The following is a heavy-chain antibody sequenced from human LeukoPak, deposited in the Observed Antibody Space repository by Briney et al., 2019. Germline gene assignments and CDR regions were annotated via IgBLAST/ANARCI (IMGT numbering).Heavy chain of an antibody. V-gene: IGHV3-30-3*01. CDR2: ISYDGSNK. J-gene: IGHJ3*02. Sequence: GGSLRLSCAASGFTFSSYAMHWVRQAPGKGLEWVAVISYDGSNKYYADSVKGRFTISRDNSKNTLYLQMNSLRAEDTAVYYCARDYCSSTSCYTTDAFDIWGQGTMVTVSS. CDR3: ARDYCSSTSCYTTDAFDI. CDR1: GFTFSSYA. D-gene: IGHD2-2*02.